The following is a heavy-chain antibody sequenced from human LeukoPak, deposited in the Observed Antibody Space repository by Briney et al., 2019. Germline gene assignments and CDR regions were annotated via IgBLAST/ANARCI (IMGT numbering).Heavy chain of an antibody. CDR3: AKRFRGSSGLYYFDS. CDR2: IKGTGGST. D-gene: IGHD6-13*01. CDR1: GFTFSGYA. Sequence: GGSLRLSCAASGFTFSGYAMSWVRQAPGKGLEWVSGIKGTGGSTYYADSVKGRFTISRDNSKNTLYLQMSSLRAEDTAVYYCAKRFRGSSGLYYFDSWGQGTLVTVSS. J-gene: IGHJ4*02. V-gene: IGHV3-23*01.